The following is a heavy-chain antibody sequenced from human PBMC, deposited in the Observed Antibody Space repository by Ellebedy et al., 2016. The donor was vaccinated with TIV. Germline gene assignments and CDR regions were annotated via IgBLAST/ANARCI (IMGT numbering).Heavy chain of an antibody. J-gene: IGHJ4*02. CDR3: ARDRRGSYDY. CDR1: DGSISSSSYY. V-gene: IGHV4-39*07. D-gene: IGHD3-10*01. CDR2: ISNTGRT. Sequence: MPGGSLRLSCTVSDGSISSSSYYWGWIRQPPGKGLEWIGYISNTGRTNYNPSLQSRVTISVDTSRNQLSLKLTSVTAADTAVYYCARDRRGSYDYWGQGTLITVSS.